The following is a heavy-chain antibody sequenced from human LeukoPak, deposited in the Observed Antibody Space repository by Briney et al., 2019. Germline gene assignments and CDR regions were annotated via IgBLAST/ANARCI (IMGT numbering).Heavy chain of an antibody. D-gene: IGHD2-15*01. J-gene: IGHJ5*02. Sequence: GGSLRLSCVASGLPIADFAMHWVRQAPGKGLEWVSLISGDGVSTFYADSVKGRFSISRDNSKNSLSLEMNSLRTEDTAMYYCARGRYCSGGSCLLINWFDPWGQGTLVTVSS. CDR1: GLPIADFA. CDR2: ISGDGVST. CDR3: ARGRYCSGGSCLLINWFDP. V-gene: IGHV3-43*02.